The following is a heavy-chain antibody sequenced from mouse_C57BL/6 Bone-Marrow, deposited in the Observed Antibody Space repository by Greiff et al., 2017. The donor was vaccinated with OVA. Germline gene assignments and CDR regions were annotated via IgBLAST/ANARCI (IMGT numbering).Heavy chain of an antibody. Sequence: EVKVVESGGGLVKPGGSLKLSCAASGFTFSSYAMSWVRQTPEKRLEWVATISDGGSYTYYPDNVKGRFTISRDNAKNNLYLQMSHLKSEDTAMYYCARGDYYGSSYAWFAYWGQGTLVTVSA. J-gene: IGHJ3*01. CDR2: ISDGGSYT. CDR1: GFTFSSYA. CDR3: ARGDYYGSSYAWFAY. D-gene: IGHD1-1*01. V-gene: IGHV5-4*03.